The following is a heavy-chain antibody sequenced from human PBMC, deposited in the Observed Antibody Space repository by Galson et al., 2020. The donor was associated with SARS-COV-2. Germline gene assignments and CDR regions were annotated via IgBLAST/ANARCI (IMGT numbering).Heavy chain of an antibody. Sequence: GESLKISCAASGFTFSSYGKHWVRQAPGKGLEWVAVISYDGSNKYYADSVKGRFTISRDNSKNTLYLQMNSLRAEDTAVYYCAKGGWWCGGDCYSSYFDYWGQGTLVTVSS. V-gene: IGHV3-30*18. J-gene: IGHJ4*02. CDR2: ISYDGSNK. CDR1: GFTFSSYG. CDR3: AKGGWWCGGDCYSSYFDY. D-gene: IGHD2-21*02.